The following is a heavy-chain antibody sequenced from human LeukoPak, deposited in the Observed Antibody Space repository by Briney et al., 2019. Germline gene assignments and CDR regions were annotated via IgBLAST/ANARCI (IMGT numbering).Heavy chain of an antibody. CDR2: ISSSSSYI. V-gene: IGHV3-21*01. CDR3: ARAYSERYGLGYYYMDV. D-gene: IGHD1-26*01. CDR1: GFTFSDYS. J-gene: IGHJ6*03. Sequence: GGSLRLSCAASGFTFSDYSMNWVRQAPGKGLEWVSSISSSSSYIYYADSLKGRFTSSRDNAKNSLYLQMISLRAEDTAVYYCARAYSERYGLGYYYMDVWGKGTTVTISS.